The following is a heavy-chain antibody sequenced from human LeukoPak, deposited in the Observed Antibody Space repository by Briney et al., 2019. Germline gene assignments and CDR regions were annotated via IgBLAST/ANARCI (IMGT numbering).Heavy chain of an antibody. CDR1: GFTLSSYS. Sequence: GGSLRLSCATSGFTLSSYSMDWVRQAPGKGLEWVSSISSSSSYIYYADSVKGRFTISRDNSKNTVFLQMDSLRAEDTALYYCAKERTRVTGGWTWGQGTLVTVSS. CDR3: AKERTRVTGGWT. CDR2: ISSSSSYI. D-gene: IGHD2-21*02. V-gene: IGHV3-21*01. J-gene: IGHJ5*02.